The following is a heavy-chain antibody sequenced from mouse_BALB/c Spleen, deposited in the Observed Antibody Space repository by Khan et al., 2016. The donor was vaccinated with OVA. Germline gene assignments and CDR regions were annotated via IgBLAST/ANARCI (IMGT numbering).Heavy chain of an antibody. CDR3: ARDSNFDY. CDR2: ISSGSSTI. CDR1: GFTFSSFG. V-gene: IGHV5-17*02. J-gene: IGHJ2*01. Sequence: EVELVESGGGLVQPGGSLILSCAASGFTFSSFGMHWVRPAPEKGLEWVAYISSGSSTIYYGDAVKGRFTISRDNPKHNQDRQRTRLRSEDTARYYCARDSNFDYWGQGTTLTVSS.